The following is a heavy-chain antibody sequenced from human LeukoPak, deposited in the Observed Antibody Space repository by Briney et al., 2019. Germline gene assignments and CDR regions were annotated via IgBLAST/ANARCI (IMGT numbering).Heavy chain of an antibody. Sequence: GGSLRLSCAASGFTFSSYWMSWVRQAPGKGLEWVANIKQDGSEKYYVDSVKGRFTISRDNAKNSLYLQMNSLRAEDTAVYYCARRGDYGDYDGVVWFDPWGQGTLVTVSS. J-gene: IGHJ5*02. CDR1: GFTFSSYW. CDR3: ARRGDYGDYDGVVWFDP. V-gene: IGHV3-7*01. CDR2: IKQDGSEK. D-gene: IGHD4-17*01.